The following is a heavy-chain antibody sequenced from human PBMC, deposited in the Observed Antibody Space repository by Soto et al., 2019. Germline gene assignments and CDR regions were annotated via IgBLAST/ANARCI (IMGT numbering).Heavy chain of an antibody. J-gene: IGHJ4*02. CDR1: GGSISSYY. CDR2: IYYSGST. V-gene: IGHV4-59*01. Sequence: QVQLQESGPGLVKPSETLSLTCTVSGGSISSYYWSWIRQPPGKGLEWIGYIYYSGSTNYNPSLKRRVNISVDTSKNQFSLKLSSVTAADTAVYYCSRGFWSGYYIDYWGQGTMVTVSS. D-gene: IGHD3-3*01. CDR3: SRGFWSGYYIDY.